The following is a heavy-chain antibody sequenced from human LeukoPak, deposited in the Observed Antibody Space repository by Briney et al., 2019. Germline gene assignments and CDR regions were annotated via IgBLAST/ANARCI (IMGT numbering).Heavy chain of an antibody. Sequence: SETLSLTCTVSGGSISSYYWSWIRQPPGKGLEWIGYIYYSGSTNYNPPLKRRVTISVDTSKNQFSLKLSSVTAADTAVYYCARTQSYFDYWGQGTLVTVSS. CDR3: ARTQSYFDY. J-gene: IGHJ4*02. V-gene: IGHV4-59*01. CDR1: GGSISSYY. CDR2: IYYSGST. D-gene: IGHD2-21*01.